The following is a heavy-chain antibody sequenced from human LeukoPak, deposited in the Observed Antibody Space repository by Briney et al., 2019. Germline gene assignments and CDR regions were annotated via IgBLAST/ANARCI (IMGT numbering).Heavy chain of an antibody. V-gene: IGHV3-23*01. Sequence: PGGSLRLSCAASGFTFSSYAMSWVRQAPGKGLEWVSAISGSGGSTYYADSVKGRFTISGDNSKNTLYLQMNSLRAEDTAVYYCATFGVVITTYFDYWGQGTLVTVSS. D-gene: IGHD3-3*01. CDR3: ATFGVVITTYFDY. CDR2: ISGSGGST. J-gene: IGHJ4*02. CDR1: GFTFSSYA.